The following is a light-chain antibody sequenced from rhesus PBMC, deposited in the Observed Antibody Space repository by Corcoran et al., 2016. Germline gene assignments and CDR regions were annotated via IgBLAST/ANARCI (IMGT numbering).Light chain of an antibody. V-gene: IGKV3-35*01. J-gene: IGKJ1*01. Sequence: EIVLTQSPATLSLSPGERATLSCRASQSVSISLAWYQQKPGQAPRLLIYDASSRATGIPDRFSGSGSGTDFTLIIRSLRPEDVGVYYCQKYSNWPRTFGQGTKVEIK. CDR1: QSVSIS. CDR2: DAS. CDR3: QKYSNWPRT.